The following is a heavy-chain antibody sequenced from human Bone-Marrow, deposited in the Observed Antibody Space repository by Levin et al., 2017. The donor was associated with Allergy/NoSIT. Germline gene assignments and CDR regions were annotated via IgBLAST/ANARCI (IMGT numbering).Heavy chain of an antibody. Sequence: SETLSLTCTVSGASISNYYWSWIRQSPGKKLEWIAYIYYSGSTNYNPSLKSRVTISVDTSKNQLSLKLSSVTAADTAVYYCARTDRNYYTLDVWGQGTTVTVSS. CDR1: GASISNYY. V-gene: IGHV4-59*01. CDR3: ARTDRNYYTLDV. CDR2: IYYSGST. D-gene: IGHD3-16*02. J-gene: IGHJ6*02.